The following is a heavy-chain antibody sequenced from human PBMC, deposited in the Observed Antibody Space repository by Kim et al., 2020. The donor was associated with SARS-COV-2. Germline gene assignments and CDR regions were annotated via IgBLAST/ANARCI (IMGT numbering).Heavy chain of an antibody. CDR2: IKRKTDGGTI. CDR3: TRDYGDY. CDR1: RFTFSNAW. Sequence: GGSLRLSCAASRFTFSNAWMTWVRQAPGKGLEWVGRIKRKTDGGTIDYAAPVKGRFTISRDDSKDTLYLHMNRLKTEDTAVYYCTRDYGDYWGQGTLVTV. D-gene: IGHD4-17*01. V-gene: IGHV3-15*01. J-gene: IGHJ4*02.